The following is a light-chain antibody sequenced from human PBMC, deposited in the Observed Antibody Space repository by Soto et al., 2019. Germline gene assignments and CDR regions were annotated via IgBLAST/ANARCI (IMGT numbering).Light chain of an antibody. V-gene: IGKV3-20*01. CDR2: GAS. CDR3: QQYGSSPPVT. Sequence: EIVMTQSPLALSVTPGESASISCRSSQSVSSRYLAWYQQKPGQAPRLLIYGASSRATGIPDRFSGSGSGTDFTLTITRLEPEDFAVYYCQQYGSSPPVTFGGGTKVEIK. J-gene: IGKJ4*01. CDR1: QSVSSRY.